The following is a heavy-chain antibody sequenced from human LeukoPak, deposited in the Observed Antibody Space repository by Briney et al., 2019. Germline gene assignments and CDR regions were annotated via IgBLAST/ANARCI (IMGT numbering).Heavy chain of an antibody. V-gene: IGHV3-21*01. J-gene: IGHJ6*03. CDR2: ISSSSSYI. D-gene: IGHD3-10*01. CDR1: GFTFNSYS. CDR3: ARVGDRSGSSFLFKRGKYTYNYYMVV. Sequence: GVSLTFSCAASGFTFNSYSGNWLRQAQGQGLEWVTSISSSSSYIYNADSVKGRFTISRDNAKDSLYLQMNSPRAEDTAVCYCARVGDRSGSSFLFKRGKYTYNYYMVVWGKGTKVTIS.